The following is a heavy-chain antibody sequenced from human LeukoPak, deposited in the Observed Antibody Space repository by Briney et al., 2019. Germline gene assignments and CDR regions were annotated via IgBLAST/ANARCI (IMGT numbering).Heavy chain of an antibody. CDR3: ARDLQITMVRGVITPFLDY. V-gene: IGHV1-18*01. D-gene: IGHD3-10*01. Sequence: ASVKFSFKASGYTFTSYGISWVRQAPGQGLEWMGWSSAYNGNTNYSHKLQARGTMTTETSTSTAYMELRSMRSDDTAVYYCARDLQITMVRGVITPFLDYWGQGTLVTVSS. J-gene: IGHJ4*02. CDR1: GYTFTSYG. CDR2: SSAYNGNT.